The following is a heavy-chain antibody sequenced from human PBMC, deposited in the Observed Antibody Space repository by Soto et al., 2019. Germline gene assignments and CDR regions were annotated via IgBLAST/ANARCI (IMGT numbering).Heavy chain of an antibody. Sequence: SETLSLTCTVSGGSIRSYYWSWIRQPPGKGLEWIGYIYYSGSTNYNPSLKSRVTISADTSKNQFSLKLSSVTAADTAVYYCARVYAYYFDFWGQGTLVTVSS. CDR3: ARVYAYYFDF. CDR2: IYYSGST. D-gene: IGHD2-8*01. J-gene: IGHJ4*02. V-gene: IGHV4-59*01. CDR1: GGSIRSYY.